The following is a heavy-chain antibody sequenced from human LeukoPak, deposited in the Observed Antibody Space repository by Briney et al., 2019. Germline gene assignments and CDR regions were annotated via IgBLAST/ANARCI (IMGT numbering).Heavy chain of an antibody. CDR3: ARDLESSYSYGYSPVFDY. V-gene: IGHV3-7*01. CDR1: GFTFSSYA. D-gene: IGHD5-18*01. CDR2: IKQDGSEK. J-gene: IGHJ4*02. Sequence: GGSLRLSCAASGFTFSSYAMHWVRQAPGKGLEWVANIKQDGSEKYYVDSVKGRFTISRDNAKNSLYLQMNSLRAEDTAVYYCARDLESSYSYGYSPVFDYWGQGTLVTVSS.